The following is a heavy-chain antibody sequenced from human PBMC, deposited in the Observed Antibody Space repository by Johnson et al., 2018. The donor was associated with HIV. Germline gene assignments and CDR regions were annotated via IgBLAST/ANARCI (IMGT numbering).Heavy chain of an antibody. Sequence: EVQLVESGGGLVQPGGSLRLSCAASGFTFSSYDMHWVRQATGKGLEWVSAIGTAGDTYYPGSVKGRFTISRENAKNSLYLQMNSLRAGDTAVYYCARGERVGGTQEALDIWGQGTMVTVSS. CDR1: GFTFSSYD. CDR3: ARGERVGGTQEALDI. D-gene: IGHD1-26*01. V-gene: IGHV3-13*01. J-gene: IGHJ3*02. CDR2: IGTAGDT.